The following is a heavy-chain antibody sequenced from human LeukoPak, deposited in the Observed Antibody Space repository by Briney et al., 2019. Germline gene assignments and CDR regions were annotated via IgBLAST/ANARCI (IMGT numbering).Heavy chain of an antibody. D-gene: IGHD7-27*01. J-gene: IGHJ4*02. CDR1: GFTFSLYG. Sequence: GGSLRLSCAASGFTFSLYGMHWVRQAPGKGLEWVSAISGSGSTIYYADSVKGRFTISRDNAKNSLYLQMDSLRAEDTAVYYCARDEGGNWGSNYFDYWGQGTLVTVSS. V-gene: IGHV3-48*04. CDR2: ISGSGSTI. CDR3: ARDEGGNWGSNYFDY.